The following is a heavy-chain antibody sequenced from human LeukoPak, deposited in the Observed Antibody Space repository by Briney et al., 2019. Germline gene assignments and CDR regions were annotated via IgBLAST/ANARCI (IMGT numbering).Heavy chain of an antibody. J-gene: IGHJ2*01. D-gene: IGHD3-22*01. Sequence: GGSLRLSCAASGFTVSSNYMSWVRQAPGKGLEWGSVIYSGGSTYYADSVKGRFTISRDNSKNTLYLQMNSLRAEDTAVYYCARDKVYYYDSSGYSSYWYFDLWGRGTLVTVSS. CDR3: ARDKVYYYDSSGYSSYWYFDL. V-gene: IGHV3-66*01. CDR2: IYSGGST. CDR1: GFTVSSNY.